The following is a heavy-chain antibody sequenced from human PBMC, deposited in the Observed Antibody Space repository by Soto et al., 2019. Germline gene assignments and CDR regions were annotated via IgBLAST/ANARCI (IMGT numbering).Heavy chain of an antibody. J-gene: IGHJ4*02. CDR2: ISYDGSKE. D-gene: IGHD1-20*01. CDR1: GFTFSTYA. Sequence: QVQLVESGGGVVQPGRSLRLSCVPSGFTFSTYAMHWVRQAPGTGLDWVAVISYDGSKEYYADSVKGRITISRDNSKSTLYVQIRSLRAEDTAVYYCAKGKYDWNDPIDYWGQATLVTVSS. CDR3: AKGKYDWNDPIDY. V-gene: IGHV3-30*18.